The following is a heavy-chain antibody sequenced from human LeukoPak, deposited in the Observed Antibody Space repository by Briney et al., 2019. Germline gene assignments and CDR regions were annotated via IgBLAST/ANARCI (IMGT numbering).Heavy chain of an antibody. D-gene: IGHD2-2*01. Sequence: GGSLRLSCAASGFTFSSYSMNWVRQAPGKGLEWVSSISSSSSYIYYADSVKGRFTISRDNAKNSLYLQMNSLRAEDTAVYYCAKGMKYQLLSPFDYWGQGTLVTVSS. V-gene: IGHV3-21*01. CDR2: ISSSSSYI. CDR3: AKGMKYQLLSPFDY. J-gene: IGHJ4*02. CDR1: GFTFSSYS.